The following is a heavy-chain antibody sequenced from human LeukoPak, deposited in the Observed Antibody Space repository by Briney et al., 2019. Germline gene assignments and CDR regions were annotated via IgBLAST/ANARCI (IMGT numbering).Heavy chain of an antibody. CDR3: ARPPHAGSYSIDY. D-gene: IGHD1-26*01. J-gene: IGHJ4*02. CDR2: SRNKAQSFTI. Sequence: GGSLRLSCAVSGLIFSDHYIDWVRQAPGKGLEWVGRSRNKAQSFTIHYAASMKGRFTISRDDSKNSLYLQMDSLKTEDTAVYYCARPPHAGSYSIDYWGQGTLVTVSS. V-gene: IGHV3-72*01. CDR1: GLIFSDHY.